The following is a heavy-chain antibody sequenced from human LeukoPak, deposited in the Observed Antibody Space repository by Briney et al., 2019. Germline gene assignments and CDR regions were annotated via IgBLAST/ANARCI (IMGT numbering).Heavy chain of an antibody. J-gene: IGHJ6*03. CDR2: ISYAGSNK. D-gene: IGHD4-17*01. V-gene: IGHV3-30*04. CDR1: GFTFRSYA. Sequence: GRSLRLSCAASGFTFRSYAMHWVRQAPGKGLEWVAVISYAGSNKHYADSVKGRFTISRDNSKNTLYFQMNSLRAEDAAVYYCAKAASKRTDYGDYAFYYYMDVWGKGTTVTISS. CDR3: AKAASKRTDYGDYAFYYYMDV.